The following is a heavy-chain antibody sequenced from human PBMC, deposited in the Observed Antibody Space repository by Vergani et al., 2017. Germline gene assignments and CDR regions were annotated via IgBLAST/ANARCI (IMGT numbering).Heavy chain of an antibody. CDR3: ARGSGVLGYYYYVMDV. CDR1: GYTFTGYY. Sequence: QVQLVQSGAEVTKPGASVKGSCKASGYTFTGYYMHWVRQAPGQGLEWMGWINPNSGGTNYAQKFQGRVTMTRDTSISPAYMGLSRLRSDDTAVYYWARGSGVLGYYYYVMDVWGQGTTVTVSS. D-gene: IGHD3-10*01. CDR2: INPNSGGT. J-gene: IGHJ6*02. V-gene: IGHV1-2*02.